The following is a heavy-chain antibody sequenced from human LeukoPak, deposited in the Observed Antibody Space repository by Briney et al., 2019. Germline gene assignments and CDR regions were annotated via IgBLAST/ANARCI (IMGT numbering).Heavy chain of an antibody. Sequence: ASVKVSCKASGGTFSSYAISWVRQAPGQGLEWMGGIIPIFGTANYAQKFQGRVTITADESTSTAYMELSSLRSEDTAVYYCARGFNSGSYYDYFQHWGQGTLVTVSS. V-gene: IGHV1-69*13. D-gene: IGHD1-26*01. CDR1: GGTFSSYA. J-gene: IGHJ1*01. CDR3: ARGFNSGSYYDYFQH. CDR2: IIPIFGTA.